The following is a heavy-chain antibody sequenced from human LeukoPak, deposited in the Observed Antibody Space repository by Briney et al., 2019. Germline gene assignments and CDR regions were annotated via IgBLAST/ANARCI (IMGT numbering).Heavy chain of an antibody. V-gene: IGHV3-30*02. D-gene: IGHD3-10*01. CDR2: ISFDGSQK. J-gene: IGHJ5*02. CDR3: SKDLTSDFGGDLDP. CDR1: GFTFSNYG. Sequence: GGSLRLSCAASGFTFSNYGMHWVRQAPGKGLEWVALISFDGSQKYYADPVKGRFTISRDNSKSTVYLQMNSLRVEDAAVYYCSKDLTSDFGGDLDPWGQGTLVTVSS.